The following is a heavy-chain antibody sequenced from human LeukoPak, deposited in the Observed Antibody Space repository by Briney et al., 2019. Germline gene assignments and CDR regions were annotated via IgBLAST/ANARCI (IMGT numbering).Heavy chain of an antibody. Sequence: GGSLRLSCVASGFTFSSYAMSWVRQAPGKGLEWVSAISGSGGSTYYADSVKGRFTISRDNSKNTLYLQVNSLRAEDTAVYHCAKDPAIVVVVAAHFDYWGQGTLVTVSS. V-gene: IGHV3-23*01. CDR2: ISGSGGST. J-gene: IGHJ4*02. CDR1: GFTFSSYA. CDR3: AKDPAIVVVVAAHFDY. D-gene: IGHD2-15*01.